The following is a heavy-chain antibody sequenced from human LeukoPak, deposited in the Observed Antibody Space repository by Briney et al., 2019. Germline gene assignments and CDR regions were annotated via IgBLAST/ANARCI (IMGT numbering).Heavy chain of an antibody. CDR2: ISAYNGNT. CDR1: GYTFTSYG. J-gene: IGHJ6*02. Sequence: ASVKVSCKASGYTFTSYGISWARQAPGQGLEWMGWISAYNGNTNYAQKLQGRVTMTTDTSTSTAYMELRSLRSDDTAVYYCAINSGSRDYYYYYGMDVWGQGTTVTVSS. V-gene: IGHV1-18*01. D-gene: IGHD1-26*01. CDR3: AINSGSRDYYYYYGMDV.